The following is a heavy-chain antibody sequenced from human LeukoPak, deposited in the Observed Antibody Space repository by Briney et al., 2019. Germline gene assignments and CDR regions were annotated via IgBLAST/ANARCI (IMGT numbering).Heavy chain of an antibody. V-gene: IGHV4-61*08. CDR3: ARSCLTDCYFRDAFDI. CDR2: IYYSGST. Sequence: SQTLSLTCTVSGGSISSGGYYWSWIRQPPGKGLEWIGYIYYSGSTNYNPSLKSRVTISVDTSKNQFSLKLSSVTAADTAVYYCARSCLTDCYFRDAFDIWGQGTMVTVSS. CDR1: GGSISSGGYY. J-gene: IGHJ3*02. D-gene: IGHD2-21*01.